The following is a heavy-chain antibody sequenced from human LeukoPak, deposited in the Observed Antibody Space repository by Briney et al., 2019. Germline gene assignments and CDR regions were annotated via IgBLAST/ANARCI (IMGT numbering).Heavy chain of an antibody. J-gene: IGHJ4*02. V-gene: IGHV1-2*06. D-gene: IGHD3-22*01. CDR2: INPNSGGT. CDR1: GYTFTGYY. Sequence: GASVKVSCKASGYTFTGYYMHWVRQAPGQGLEWMGRINPNSGGTNYAQKFQGRVTMTRDTSISTAYMELSGLRSDDTAVYYCARGGVNYYDSTPQILFDYWGQGTLVTVSS. CDR3: ARGGVNYYDSTPQILFDY.